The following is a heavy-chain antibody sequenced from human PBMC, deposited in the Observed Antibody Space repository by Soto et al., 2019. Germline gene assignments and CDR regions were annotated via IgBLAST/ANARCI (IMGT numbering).Heavy chain of an antibody. D-gene: IGHD3-10*01. Sequence: GASVKVSCKASGYIFTSYGISWVRQAPGQGLEWMGWISTYNGNTNYAQKLQGRVTMTTDTSTSTAHMELRSLRSDDTAVYYCARDSMVRGVIHGMDVWAQGTTVTLSS. CDR1: GYIFTSYG. J-gene: IGHJ6*02. CDR2: ISTYNGNT. V-gene: IGHV1-18*01. CDR3: ARDSMVRGVIHGMDV.